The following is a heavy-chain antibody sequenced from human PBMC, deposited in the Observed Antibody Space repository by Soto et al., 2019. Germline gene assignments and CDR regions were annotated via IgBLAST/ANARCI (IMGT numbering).Heavy chain of an antibody. J-gene: IGHJ6*02. CDR3: ARRGATQYYYYGMDV. V-gene: IGHV1-8*01. CDR2: MNPNSGNT. D-gene: IGHD1-26*01. CDR1: GYTFTSYD. Sequence: ASVKVSCKASGYTFTSYDINWVRQATGQGLEWMGWMNPNSGNTGYAQKFQGRATMTRNTSISTAYMELSSLRSEDTAVYYCARRGATQYYYYGMDVWGQGTTVTVSS.